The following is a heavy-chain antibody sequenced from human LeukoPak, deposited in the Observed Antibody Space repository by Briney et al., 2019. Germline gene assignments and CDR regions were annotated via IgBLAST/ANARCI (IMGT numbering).Heavy chain of an antibody. CDR1: GFTFSSYA. Sequence: GGSLRLSCAASGFTFSSYAMHWVRQAPGKGLEWVAVISYDGSNKYYADSVKGRFTISRDNSKNTLYPQMNSLRAEDTAVYYCARDLGPGALDLWGQGTLVTVSS. CDR2: ISYDGSNK. V-gene: IGHV3-30-3*01. D-gene: IGHD1-26*01. J-gene: IGHJ5*02. CDR3: ARDLGPGALDL.